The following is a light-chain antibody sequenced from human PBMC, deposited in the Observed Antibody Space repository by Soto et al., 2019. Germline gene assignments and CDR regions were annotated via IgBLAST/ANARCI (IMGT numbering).Light chain of an antibody. CDR1: ESVAYSDGNTY. V-gene: IGKV2-30*01. Sequence: DVVMTQSPVSLPVTLGQPASISCKSSESVAYSDGNTYLNWFQQRPGQSPRRLIYKVSNRDSGVPDRFSGSGSGTDFTLRISRVEAEDVGVYYCMQGTHWPWTFGQGTKVEIK. CDR3: MQGTHWPWT. CDR2: KVS. J-gene: IGKJ1*01.